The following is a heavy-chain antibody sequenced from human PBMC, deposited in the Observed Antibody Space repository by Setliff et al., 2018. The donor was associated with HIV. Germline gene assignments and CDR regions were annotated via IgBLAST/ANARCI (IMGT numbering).Heavy chain of an antibody. Sequence: SETLSLTCTVSGAYISSYYWSWIRQPAGKGLEWIGHIYTSGSTNYNPSLKSRVTISVDTSKNQFSLKLSSVTAADTAVYYCARERSALLWKNWFDPWGQGTLVTVSS. D-gene: IGHD3-10*01. CDR3: ARERSALLWKNWFDP. J-gene: IGHJ5*02. CDR1: GAYISSYY. CDR2: IYTSGST. V-gene: IGHV4-4*07.